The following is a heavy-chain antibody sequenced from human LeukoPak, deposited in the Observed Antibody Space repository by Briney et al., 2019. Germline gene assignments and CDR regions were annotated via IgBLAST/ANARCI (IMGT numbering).Heavy chain of an antibody. Sequence: SETLSLTCAVYGGSFSGYYWSWIRQPPGKGLEWIGEINHSGSTNYNPSLKSRVTISVDTSKNQFSLKLSSVTAADTAVYYCARSSYGDRAFDIWGQGTMVTVSS. CDR2: INHSGST. CDR3: ARSSYGDRAFDI. CDR1: GGSFSGYY. V-gene: IGHV4-34*01. D-gene: IGHD4-17*01. J-gene: IGHJ3*02.